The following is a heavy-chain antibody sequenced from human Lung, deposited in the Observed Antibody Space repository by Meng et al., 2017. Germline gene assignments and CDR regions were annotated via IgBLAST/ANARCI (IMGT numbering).Heavy chain of an antibody. J-gene: IGHJ4*02. CDR1: GGSITSSTW. CDR2: IFHSGST. V-gene: IGHV4-4*02. CDR3: ARFDISSSGRGDY. D-gene: IGHD1-26*01. Sequence: QGGLQEAGPGLVKPSGTLSLTCAVSGGSITSSTWWSWVRQTPGKGLEWFGEIFHSGSTNYNPPLESRVTISVDKSKNQFSLKVYSVTAADTATYYCARFDISSSGRGDYWGQGILVTVSS.